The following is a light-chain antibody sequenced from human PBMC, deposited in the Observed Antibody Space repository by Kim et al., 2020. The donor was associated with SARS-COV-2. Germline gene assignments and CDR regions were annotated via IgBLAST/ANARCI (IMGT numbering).Light chain of an antibody. CDR3: NSRDSNDNVV. J-gene: IGLJ2*01. CDR2: GKN. Sequence: VALGQTVRISCEGDSLRSYYATWYQQKPGQAPIVVIYGKNNRPSGIPDRFSGSSAGNTASLTITGTQAGDEADYYCNSRDSNDNVVFGGGTQLTVL. CDR1: SLRSYY. V-gene: IGLV3-19*01.